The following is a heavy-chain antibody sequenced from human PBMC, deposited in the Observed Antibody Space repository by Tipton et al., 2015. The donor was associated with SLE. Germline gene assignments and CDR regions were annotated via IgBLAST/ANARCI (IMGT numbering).Heavy chain of an antibody. CDR1: GFNFSDYD. CDR3: AREAWELLHYYSYYYIDL. D-gene: IGHD1-26*01. Sequence: SLRLSCAASGFNFSDYDVNWVRQAPGKGLEWVSSITSSAGYKYYADSVKGRFIISRDDAKNSLYLQMNSLRAEDTAVYYCAREAWELLHYYSYYYIDLWGKGTTVTVSS. V-gene: IGHV3-21*01. J-gene: IGHJ6*03. CDR2: ITSSAGYK.